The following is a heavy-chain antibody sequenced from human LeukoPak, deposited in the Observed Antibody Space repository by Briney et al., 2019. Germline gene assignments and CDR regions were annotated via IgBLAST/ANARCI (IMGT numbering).Heavy chain of an antibody. V-gene: IGHV4-4*07. CDR1: GGSISNYY. J-gene: IGHJ3*02. CDR2: IYPRGST. D-gene: IGHD2-2*01. CDR3: ARGRYCTATTCDAGGDAFDI. Sequence: SESLSLTCTVSGGSISNYYWSWIRQPAGKGLEWIGRIYPRGSTTYSSSLKSRVTMSADTSKNHFSLNLTSLTAADTAVYYCARGRYCTATTCDAGGDAFDIWGQGTMVTVSS.